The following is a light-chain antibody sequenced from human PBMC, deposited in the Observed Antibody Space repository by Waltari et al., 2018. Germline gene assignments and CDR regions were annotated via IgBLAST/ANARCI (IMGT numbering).Light chain of an antibody. J-gene: IGKJ1*01. CDR1: QSVSSNY. CDR3: QQYGRSPWT. CDR2: DAS. V-gene: IGKV3-20*01. Sequence: FVLTQSPGTLSLSPGERVTLSCRASQSVSSNYLAWYQQKPGQAPRLLIYDASNRATGIADRFSDSGSGTDFTLTISRLEPEDVAVYYCQQYGRSPWTFGQGTKVEIK.